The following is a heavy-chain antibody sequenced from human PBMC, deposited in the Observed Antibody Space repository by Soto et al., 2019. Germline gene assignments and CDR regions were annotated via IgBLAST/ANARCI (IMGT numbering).Heavy chain of an antibody. CDR2: IRSKANSYAT. Sequence: GESLKISCAASGFTFSGSAMHWVRQASGKGLEWVGRIRSKANSYATAYAASVKGRFTISRDDSKNTAYLQMNSLKTEDTAVYYCVGDGYNYDAFYIWGQGTMVTVSS. J-gene: IGHJ3*02. CDR1: GFTFSGSA. V-gene: IGHV3-73*01. CDR3: VGDGYNYDAFYI. D-gene: IGHD5-12*01.